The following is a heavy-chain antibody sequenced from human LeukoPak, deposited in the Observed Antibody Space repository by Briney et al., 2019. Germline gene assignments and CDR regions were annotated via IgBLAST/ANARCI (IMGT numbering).Heavy chain of an antibody. V-gene: IGHV4-59*01. Sequence: SETLSLTCTVSGGSISSYYWSWIRQPPGKGLEWIGYIYYSGSTNYNPSLKSRVTISVDTSKNQFSLKLSSVTAADTAVYYRARGRMITFGGVIVIGDPYYFDYWGQGTLVTVSS. J-gene: IGHJ4*02. CDR3: ARGRMITFGGVIVIGDPYYFDY. D-gene: IGHD3-16*02. CDR1: GGSISSYY. CDR2: IYYSGST.